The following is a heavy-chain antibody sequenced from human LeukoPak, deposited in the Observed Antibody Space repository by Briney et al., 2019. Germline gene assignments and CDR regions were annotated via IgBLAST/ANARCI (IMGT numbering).Heavy chain of an antibody. CDR2: IYHSGST. V-gene: IGHV4-38-2*01. CDR1: GYSISSGYY. CDR3: ARRPDTAMVPYYYYYYMDV. J-gene: IGHJ6*03. D-gene: IGHD5-18*01. Sequence: SETLSLTCAVSGYSISSGYYWGWIRQPPGKGLEWIGSIYHSGSTYYNPSLKSRVTISVDTSKNQFSLKLSSVTAADTAVYYCARRPDTAMVPYYYYYYMDVWGKGTTVTVSS.